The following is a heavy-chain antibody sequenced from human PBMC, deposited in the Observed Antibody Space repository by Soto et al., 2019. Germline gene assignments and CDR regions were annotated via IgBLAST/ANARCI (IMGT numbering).Heavy chain of an antibody. CDR2: INAGNGNT. CDR3: ARELEEYSSSPPRYYYYGMDV. D-gene: IGHD6-13*01. V-gene: IGHV1-3*01. Sequence: RASVKVSCKASGYTFTSYAMHWVRQAPGQRLEWMGWINAGNGNTKYSQKFQGRVTITRDTSASTAYMELSSLRSEDTAVYYCARELEEYSSSPPRYYYYGMDVWGQGTTVTVSS. CDR1: GYTFTSYA. J-gene: IGHJ6*02.